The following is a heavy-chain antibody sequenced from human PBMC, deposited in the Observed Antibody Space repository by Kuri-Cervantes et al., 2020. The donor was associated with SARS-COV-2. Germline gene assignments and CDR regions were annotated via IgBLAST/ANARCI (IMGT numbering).Heavy chain of an antibody. V-gene: IGHV3-30*02. J-gene: IGHJ4*02. CDR2: VRRDGSNY. Sequence: GESLKISCAASGFTFSYYGMHWVRQAPGKGLEWVGFVRRDGSNYYYADSVRGRFTISRDNSKNTLYLQMNSLRAEDTAVYYCAKDRSSTSSASDYWGQGTLVTVSS. D-gene: IGHD2-2*01. CDR3: AKDRSSTSSASDY. CDR1: GFTFSYYG.